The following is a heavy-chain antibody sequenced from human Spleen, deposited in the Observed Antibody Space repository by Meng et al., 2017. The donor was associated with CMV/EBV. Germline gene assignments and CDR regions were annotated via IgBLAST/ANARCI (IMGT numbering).Heavy chain of an antibody. V-gene: IGHV4-31*02. D-gene: IGHD2-15*01. CDR2: IHYSGST. J-gene: IGHJ2*01. CDR3: ARGLYCSGGSCYSVRYFDL. CDR1: SGGYY. Sequence: SGGYYWSWIRQHPGKGLEWIGYIHYSGSTYYNPSLKSRVTISVDTSKNQFSLKLSSVTAADTAVYYCARGLYCSGGSCYSVRYFDLWGRGTLVTVSS.